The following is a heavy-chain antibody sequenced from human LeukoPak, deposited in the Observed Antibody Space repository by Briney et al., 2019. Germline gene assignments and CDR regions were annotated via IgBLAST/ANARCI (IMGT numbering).Heavy chain of an antibody. V-gene: IGHV4-59*08. Sequence: SETLSLTCTVSGGSISSYYWSWIRQPPGKGLEWIGYIYYSGSTNYNPSLKSRVTISVDTSKNQFSLKLSSVTAADTAVYYCAGSSGSGWSYPHWYFDLWGRGTPVTVSS. CDR1: GGSISSYY. CDR3: AGSSGSGWSYPHWYFDL. J-gene: IGHJ2*01. CDR2: IYYSGST. D-gene: IGHD6-19*01.